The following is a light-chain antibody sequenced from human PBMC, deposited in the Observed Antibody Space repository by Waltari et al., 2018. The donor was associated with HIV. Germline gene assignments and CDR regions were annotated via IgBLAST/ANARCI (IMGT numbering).Light chain of an antibody. Sequence: QSALTQPASVSGSPGQSITISCTGTSSDVGGYNYVSWYQQHPGKAPNLMIYEVRNRPSGVSIRFSDSKTSNTASLTMSGVQDEDEADYYCSSYKSISTRVVFGGGTKLTVL. CDR1: SSDVGGYNY. CDR3: SSYKSISTRVV. J-gene: IGLJ2*01. CDR2: EVR. V-gene: IGLV2-14*01.